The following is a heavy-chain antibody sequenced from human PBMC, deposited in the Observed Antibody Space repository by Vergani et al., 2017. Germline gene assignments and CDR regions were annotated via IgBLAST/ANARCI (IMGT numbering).Heavy chain of an antibody. V-gene: IGHV1-69*12. CDR1: GGTFSSYA. CDR2: IIPIFGTA. CDR3: ARESDVTMVRATDGRTFDP. Sequence: QVQLVQSGAEVKKPGSSVKVSCKASGGTFSSYAISWVRQAPGQGLEWMGGIIPIFGTANYAQKFQGRVTITADESTSTAYMELSSLRSEDTAVYYCARESDVTMVRATDGRTFDPWGQGTLVTVSS. D-gene: IGHD3-10*01. J-gene: IGHJ5*02.